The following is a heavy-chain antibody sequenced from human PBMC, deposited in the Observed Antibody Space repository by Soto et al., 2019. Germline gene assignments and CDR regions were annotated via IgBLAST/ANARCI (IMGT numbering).Heavy chain of an antibody. CDR1: GFNLRNYE. Sequence: EVQLLETGGGSVHVGGSLRLSCAVSGFNLRNYEMNWVRQVPGKGLEWISKISGSNNNIYYADSVQGRFTISRDNANNVLFLQMNGLRGEDTATYHCATEELCGADCYFFKHWGQGTLVTVSS. D-gene: IGHD2-21*02. CDR2: ISGSNNNI. V-gene: IGHV3-48*03. CDR3: ATEELCGADCYFFKH. J-gene: IGHJ4*02.